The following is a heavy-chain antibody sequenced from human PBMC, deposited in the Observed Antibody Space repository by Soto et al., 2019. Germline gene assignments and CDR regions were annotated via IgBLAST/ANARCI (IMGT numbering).Heavy chain of an antibody. J-gene: IGHJ4*02. V-gene: IGHV4-31*01. Sequence: QVQLQESGPGLVKPSQTLSLTCTVSGGSISSGGYYWSWIRQHPGKGLEWIGYIYYSGSTYYNPSLKXXVXRXXDTSTNPFYQKLSSVAAAGTAVYYCARAPGGYHYSWGQGTLVTVSS. CDR2: IYYSGST. CDR3: ARAPGGYHYS. CDR1: GGSISSGGYY. D-gene: IGHD3-10*01.